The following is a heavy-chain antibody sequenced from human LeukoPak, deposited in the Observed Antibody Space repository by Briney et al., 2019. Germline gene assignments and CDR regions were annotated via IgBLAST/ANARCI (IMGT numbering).Heavy chain of an antibody. Sequence: ASVKVSCKASGYTFTGYYIHCVRQAPGQGLEWMGWINPNSGGTNYAQKFQGRVTMTRDTSISTAYMELSRLRSDDTAVYYCARGLSAKDYYYGMDVWGQGTTVTVS. V-gene: IGHV1-2*02. D-gene: IGHD3-3*02. CDR3: ARGLSAKDYYYGMDV. CDR2: INPNSGGT. J-gene: IGHJ6*02. CDR1: GYTFTGYY.